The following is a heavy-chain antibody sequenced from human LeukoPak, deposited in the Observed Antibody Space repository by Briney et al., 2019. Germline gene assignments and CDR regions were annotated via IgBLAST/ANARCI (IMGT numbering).Heavy chain of an antibody. CDR2: ISYDGSNK. Sequence: GGSLRLSCAASGFTFSSYALHWVRQAPGKGLEWVVDISYDGSNKYYADSVKGRFTISRDNSKNTLYLQMNSLRAEDTAVYYCAREGILRGGYNSGSFDYWGQGTLVTVSS. D-gene: IGHD5-24*01. CDR3: AREGILRGGYNSGSFDY. CDR1: GFTFSSYA. V-gene: IGHV3-30*01. J-gene: IGHJ4*02.